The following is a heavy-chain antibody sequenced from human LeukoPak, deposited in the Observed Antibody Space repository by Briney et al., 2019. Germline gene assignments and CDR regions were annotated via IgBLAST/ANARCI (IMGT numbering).Heavy chain of an antibody. J-gene: IGHJ3*01. D-gene: IGHD1-26*01. CDR2: IIPIFGPP. V-gene: IGHV1-69*13. Sequence: SVKVSCKTSGDTFNSYAFSWVRQAPGQGLEWMGGIIPIFGPPNIAQKFQGRVTITAAESTSAVYMELSSLTSEDTAIYFCARDRSSGTFDSFGVWGPGTMVYVSS. CDR3: ARDRSSGTFDSFGV. CDR1: GDTFNSYA.